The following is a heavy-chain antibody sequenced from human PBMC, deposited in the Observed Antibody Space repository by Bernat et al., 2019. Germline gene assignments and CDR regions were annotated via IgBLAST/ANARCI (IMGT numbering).Heavy chain of an antibody. J-gene: IGHJ5*02. V-gene: IGHV3-11*05. D-gene: IGHD3-16*01. CDR3: AGDLWGLTSWFDP. CDR1: GFTFSDYY. Sequence: QVQLVESGGGLVKPGGSLRLSCAASGFTFSDYYMSWIRQAPGKGLEWVSYISSSSSYTNYANSVKGRFTISRDNAKNSLYLQMNSLRAEDTAVLYYAGDLWGLTSWFDPWGQGTLVTVSS. CDR2: ISSSSSYT.